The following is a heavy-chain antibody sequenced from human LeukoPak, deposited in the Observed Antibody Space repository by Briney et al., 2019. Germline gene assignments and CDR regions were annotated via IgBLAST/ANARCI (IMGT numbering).Heavy chain of an antibody. Sequence: NPGGSLRLSCAVSGFSLSDFYMNWVRQAPGKGLEWISYVTSTGRSTNYADSVKGRFTISRDSAKNSVSLQLSSLTAEDTAVYYCARGRRGSYYTFQVWGQGTLVSVSS. D-gene: IGHD3-16*01. CDR2: VTSTGRST. CDR1: GFSLSDFY. J-gene: IGHJ4*02. CDR3: ARGRRGSYYTFQV. V-gene: IGHV3-11*01.